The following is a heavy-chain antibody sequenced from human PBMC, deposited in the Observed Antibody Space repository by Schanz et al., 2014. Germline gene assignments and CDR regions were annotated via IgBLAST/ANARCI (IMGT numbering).Heavy chain of an antibody. Sequence: VQLAESGGGLVQPGGSLRLSCAASGFTFSDYWMSWVRQAPGKGLEWLSYISDSGTYTNYADSVKGRFTISRDNAKSSLYLQMNSLRVEDTAVYYCAASSGWHPSTDYWGQGTLVTVSS. V-gene: IGHV3-11*05. D-gene: IGHD6-19*01. CDR3: AASSGWHPSTDY. CDR1: GFTFSDYW. J-gene: IGHJ4*02. CDR2: ISDSGTYT.